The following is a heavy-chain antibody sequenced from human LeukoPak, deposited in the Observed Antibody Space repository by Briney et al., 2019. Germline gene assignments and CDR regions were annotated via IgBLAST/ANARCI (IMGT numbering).Heavy chain of an antibody. V-gene: IGHV4-39*07. D-gene: IGHD1-26*01. J-gene: IGHJ4*02. CDR1: GGTISSSNYY. Sequence: SETLSLTCTVSGGTISSSNYYWGWIRQPPGEGLEWIGSVYYSGSTYYNPSLKSRVTISVDTSKNQFSLKLSSATAADTAVYYCARGNSGHGLNFDYWGQGTLVTVSS. CDR3: ARGNSGHGLNFDY. CDR2: VYYSGST.